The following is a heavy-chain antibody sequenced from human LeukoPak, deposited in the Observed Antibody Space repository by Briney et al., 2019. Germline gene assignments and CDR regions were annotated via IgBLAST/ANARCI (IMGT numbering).Heavy chain of an antibody. CDR3: SKDSPSLAAAGRDYFDY. D-gene: IGHD6-13*01. V-gene: IGHV3-30*02. Sequence: GGSLRLSCTASGFIFTDYGMHWVRQAPGKGLEWVAPIRYDGSDEYSPQFVKGRFTISRDNSKNTLYLHMISLGLEDTAVYFCSKDSPSLAAAGRDYFDYGGRGTLVSVSS. CDR2: IRYDGSDE. J-gene: IGHJ4*02. CDR1: GFIFTDYG.